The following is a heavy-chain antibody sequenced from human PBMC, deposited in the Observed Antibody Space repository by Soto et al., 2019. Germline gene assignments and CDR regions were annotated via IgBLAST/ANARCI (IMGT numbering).Heavy chain of an antibody. D-gene: IGHD1-1*01. CDR1: GLTVSGKKY. Sequence: DVQLVESGGGWIQPGGSLRLSCAAFGLTVSGKKYLAWVRQAPGKGLEWLSGLYDVDGTYYAGSVKGRFTVSRDSSKSVVYLQLNSLSHDDTAIHFCASWRVQEQAYDIWGIGTTVNVSS. CDR2: LYDVDGT. J-gene: IGHJ3*02. CDR3: ASWRVQEQAYDI. V-gene: IGHV3-53*01.